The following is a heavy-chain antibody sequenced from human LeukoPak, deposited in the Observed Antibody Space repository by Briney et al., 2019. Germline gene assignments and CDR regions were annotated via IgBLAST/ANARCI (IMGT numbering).Heavy chain of an antibody. Sequence: SETLSLTCTVSGGSLSPYYWSWIRQPPGKGLEWIGYISYSGSTNYNPSLKSRVTISLDTSKNQFALKLSSVTAADTAVYYCARSIIGTRSKFDYWGQGTLVTVSS. CDR3: ARSIIGTRSKFDY. V-gene: IGHV4-59*08. J-gene: IGHJ4*02. CDR1: GGSLSPYY. D-gene: IGHD1/OR15-1a*01. CDR2: ISYSGST.